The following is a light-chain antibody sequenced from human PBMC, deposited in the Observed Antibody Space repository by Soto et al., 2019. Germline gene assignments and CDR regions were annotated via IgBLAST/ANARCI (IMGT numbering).Light chain of an antibody. CDR3: QQRSNWPIT. J-gene: IGKJ5*01. CDR1: QSVSSY. CDR2: DAS. V-gene: IGKV3-11*01. Sequence: PGERATLSCRASQSVSSYLAWYQQKPGQAPRLLIYDASNRATGIPARFSGSGSGTEFTLTISSLEPEDFAVYYCQQRSNWPITFGQGTRLEIK.